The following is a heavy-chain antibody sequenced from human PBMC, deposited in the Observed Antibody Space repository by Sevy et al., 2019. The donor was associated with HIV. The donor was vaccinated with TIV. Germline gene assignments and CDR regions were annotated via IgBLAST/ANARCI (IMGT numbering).Heavy chain of an antibody. CDR3: ARDLPPSATTVAHFDH. D-gene: IGHD4-17*01. CDR1: GFTFSSYE. J-gene: IGHJ4*02. V-gene: IGHV3-48*03. Sequence: GGSLRLSCAASGFTFSSYEMYWVRQAPGKGLEWVSYISNSGTTISYSDSVRGRFTISRDNARNSLYLQMNSLRGEDTAVYYCARDLPPSATTVAHFDHWGQGTLVTVSS. CDR2: ISNSGTTI.